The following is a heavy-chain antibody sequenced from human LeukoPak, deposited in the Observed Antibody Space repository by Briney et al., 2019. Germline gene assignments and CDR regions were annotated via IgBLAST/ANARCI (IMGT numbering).Heavy chain of an antibody. J-gene: IGHJ4*02. D-gene: IGHD3-10*01. CDR1: GFTFSDYH. CDR3: VRHYGSGSYYTFDY. V-gene: IGHV4-38-2*01. Sequence: LRLSCATSGFTFSDYHMNWIRQPPGKGLEWIGSIYYSGSTYYNPSLKSRVTISVDTSKNQFSLKLSSVTAADTAVYYCVRHYGSGSYYTFDYWGQGTLVTVSS. CDR2: IYYSGST.